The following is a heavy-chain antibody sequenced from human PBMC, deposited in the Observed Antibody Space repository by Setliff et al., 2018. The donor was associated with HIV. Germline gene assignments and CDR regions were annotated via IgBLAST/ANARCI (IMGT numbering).Heavy chain of an antibody. D-gene: IGHD3-10*01. Sequence: SETLSLTCTVSGGSISSYYWSWIRQPPGKGLEWIGYIYYSGSTNYNPSLKSRVTISVDTSKNQFSLKLSSVTAADTAVYYCARQITMVRGVYQPYYYYYMDVWGKATTVTVSS. CDR3: ARQITMVRGVYQPYYYYYMDV. CDR1: GGSISSYY. V-gene: IGHV4-59*08. CDR2: IYYSGST. J-gene: IGHJ6*03.